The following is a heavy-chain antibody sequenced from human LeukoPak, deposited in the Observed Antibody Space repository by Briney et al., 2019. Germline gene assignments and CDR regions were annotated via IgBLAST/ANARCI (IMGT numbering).Heavy chain of an antibody. CDR1: GYTLTELS. CDR2: FDPEDGET. D-gene: IGHD3-22*01. J-gene: IGHJ4*02. V-gene: IGHV1-24*01. Sequence: SVKVSCKVSGYTLTELSMHWVRQAPGKGLEWMGGFDPEDGETIYAQKFQGRVTMTEDTSTDTAYMELSSLRSEDTAVYYCATGYDSSGYYDYWGQETLVTVSS. CDR3: ATGYDSSGYYDY.